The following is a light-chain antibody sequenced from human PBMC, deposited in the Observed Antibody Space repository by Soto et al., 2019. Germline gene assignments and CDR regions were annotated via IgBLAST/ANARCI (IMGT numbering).Light chain of an antibody. J-gene: IGKJ1*01. CDR2: SAS. V-gene: IGKV1-39*01. CDR1: RSINTY. CDR3: QQTYSTPRT. Sequence: DIQMTQSPSSLSASVGDRVTITCRASRSINTYVNWYQQRPGKAPELLIYSASSLHTGVPSRFSGSGAGTDFTFTINSLLPEDFAIYYCQQTYSTPRTFCQGTKVDIK.